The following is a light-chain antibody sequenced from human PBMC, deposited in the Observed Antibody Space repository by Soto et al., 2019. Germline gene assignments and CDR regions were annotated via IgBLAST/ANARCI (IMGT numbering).Light chain of an antibody. CDR1: QSVSSN. V-gene: IGKV3-15*01. Sequence: EIVTTQSPATLSVSPGERVTLSCRASQSVSSNLAWYQHKLGQAPRLLIYGASTRATGIPARFSGSGSGTEFTLTLSSLQSEDFAVYYCQKYNNWPWTFGQGTKVDIK. J-gene: IGKJ1*01. CDR2: GAS. CDR3: QKYNNWPWT.